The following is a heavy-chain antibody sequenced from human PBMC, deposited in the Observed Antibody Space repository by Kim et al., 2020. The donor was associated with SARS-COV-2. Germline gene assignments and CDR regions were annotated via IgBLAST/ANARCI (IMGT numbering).Heavy chain of an antibody. CDR2: ISYDGSNK. V-gene: IGHV3-30*04. Sequence: GGSLRLSCAASGFTFSSYAMHWVRQAPGKGLEWVAVISYDGSNKYYADSVKGRFTISRDNSKNTLYLQMNSLRAEDTAVYYCARASPTFLTAADIDYWG. D-gene: IGHD6-13*01. J-gene: IGHJ4*01. CDR1: GFTFSSYA. CDR3: ARASPTFLTAADIDY.